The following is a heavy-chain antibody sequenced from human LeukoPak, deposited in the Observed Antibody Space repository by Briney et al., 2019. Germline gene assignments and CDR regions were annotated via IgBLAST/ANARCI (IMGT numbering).Heavy chain of an antibody. Sequence: GGSLRLSCAASGFTFPTYAMTWVRQAPGKGLEWVSGISHSGGSTYYADSVKGRFTISRDNAKNSLYLQMNSLRAEDTALYYCAASYYGSGSYSRRYWGQGTLVTVSS. CDR3: AASYYGSGSYSRRY. J-gene: IGHJ4*02. V-gene: IGHV3-23*01. CDR2: ISHSGGST. D-gene: IGHD3-10*01. CDR1: GFTFPTYA.